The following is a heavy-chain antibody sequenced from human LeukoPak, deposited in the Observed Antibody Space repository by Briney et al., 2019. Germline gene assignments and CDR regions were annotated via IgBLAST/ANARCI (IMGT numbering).Heavy chain of an antibody. CDR3: AKRGGSYSDY. D-gene: IGHD1-26*01. CDR2: ISNDGSNK. CDR1: GFTFSSSG. V-gene: IGHV3-30*18. J-gene: IGHJ4*02. Sequence: GGSLRLSCAASGFTFSSSGMHWVRQAPGKGLEWLAVISNDGSNKYYADSVKGRFTISRDNPKNTLYLEMNSLRAEDTAVYYCAKRGGSYSDYWGQGTLVTVSS.